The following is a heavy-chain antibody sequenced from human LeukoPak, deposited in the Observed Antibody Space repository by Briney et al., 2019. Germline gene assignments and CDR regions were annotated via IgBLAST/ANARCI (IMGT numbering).Heavy chain of an antibody. J-gene: IGHJ6*03. V-gene: IGHV1-2*02. CDR1: GYTFTGYY. CDR3: ARAPPEDRYYYYYMDV. CDR2: INPNSGGT. D-gene: IGHD1-14*01. Sequence: ASVKVSCKASGYTFTGYYMHWVRQAPGQGLEWMGWINPNSGGTNYAQKFQGRVTITRNTSISTAYMELSSLRSEDTAVYYCARAPPEDRYYYYYMDVWGKGTTVTVSS.